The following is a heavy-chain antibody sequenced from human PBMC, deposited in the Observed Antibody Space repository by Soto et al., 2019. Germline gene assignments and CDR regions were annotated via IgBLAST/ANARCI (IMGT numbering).Heavy chain of an antibody. CDR2: ISYDGSNK. D-gene: IGHD1-26*01. CDR1: GFTFSSYA. Sequence: GGSLRLSCAASGFTFSSYAMHWVRQAPGKGLEWVAVISYDGSNKYYADSVKGRFTISRDNSKNTLYLQMNSLRAEDTAVYYCARDRGSYYEVAFDYWGQGTLVTVSS. CDR3: ARDRGSYYEVAFDY. J-gene: IGHJ4*02. V-gene: IGHV3-30-3*01.